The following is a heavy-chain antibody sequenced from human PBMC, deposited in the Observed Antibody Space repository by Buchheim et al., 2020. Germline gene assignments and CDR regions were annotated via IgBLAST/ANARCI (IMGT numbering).Heavy chain of an antibody. J-gene: IGHJ3*02. Sequence: QVQLQESGPGLVKSSQTLSLTCTVSGGYISSGGYYWSWIRQHPGKGLEWFGYIYYSGSTYYNPSLKSRVTISVATSKNQFSLKLSSVTAADTAVYYCAGLALEGEPLDAFDIWGQGT. CDR3: AGLALEGEPLDAFDI. D-gene: IGHD1-26*01. CDR1: GGYISSGGYY. V-gene: IGHV4-31*03. CDR2: IYYSGST.